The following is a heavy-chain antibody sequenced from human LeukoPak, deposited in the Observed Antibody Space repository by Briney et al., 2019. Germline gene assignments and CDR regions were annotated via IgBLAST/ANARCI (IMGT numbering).Heavy chain of an antibody. CDR1: GFTVSSNY. Sequence: GGSLRLSCAASGFTVSSNYLSWVRQAPGKGLEWVSVLYSGGNAYYADSVKGRFTISRDNSKNTLYLQMNSLRAEDTAVYYCANPYGLLAVYWGQGTLVTVSS. CDR2: LYSGGNA. V-gene: IGHV3-53*01. CDR3: ANPYGLLAVY. D-gene: IGHD3-10*01. J-gene: IGHJ4*02.